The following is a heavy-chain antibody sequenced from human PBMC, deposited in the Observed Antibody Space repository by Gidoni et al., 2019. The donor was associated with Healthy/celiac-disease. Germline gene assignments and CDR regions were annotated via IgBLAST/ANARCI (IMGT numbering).Heavy chain of an antibody. D-gene: IGHD3-10*01. CDR1: GFPCSSYG. CDR3: ARSGEYFSGSDGMDV. Sequence: QVQLVESGGGVVQTGRSLRLSCAASGFPCSSYGMHWVRQAPGKGLEWVAVIWYDESNKYYGDSVKGRFTISRDNSKNTVYLQMNSLRAEDTAVYYCARSGEYFSGSDGMDVWGQGTTVTVSS. J-gene: IGHJ6*02. V-gene: IGHV3-33*08. CDR2: IWYDESNK.